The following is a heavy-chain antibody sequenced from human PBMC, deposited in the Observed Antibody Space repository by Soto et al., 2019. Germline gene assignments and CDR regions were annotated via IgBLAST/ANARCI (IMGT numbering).Heavy chain of an antibody. Sequence: QVQLQESGPGLVKPSETLSRTFTVSGGSVSSGNYYWSLIWQPPGKGLEWIWFIYYTGSTSYNPSLKRRVHISMAPSKTQFPPKSASLTAADTAVYSCARPLYCSGGSCSFAPWGQGTLVTVSS. CDR1: GGSVSSGNYY. CDR3: ARPLYCSGGSCSFAP. J-gene: IGHJ5*02. CDR2: IYYTGST. V-gene: IGHV4-61*01. D-gene: IGHD2-15*01.